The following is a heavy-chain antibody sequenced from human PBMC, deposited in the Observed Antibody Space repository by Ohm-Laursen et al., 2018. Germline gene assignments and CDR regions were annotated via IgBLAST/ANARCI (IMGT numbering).Heavy chain of an antibody. CDR3: ARIFEGYSYGYDY. V-gene: IGHV1-2*02. D-gene: IGHD5-18*01. J-gene: IGHJ4*02. Sequence: ASVKVSCNASGYTFTGYYMHWVRQAPGQGLEWMGWINPNSGGTNYAQKFQGRVTMTRDTSISTAYMELSRLRSDDTAVYYCARIFEGYSYGYDYWGQGTLVTVSS. CDR2: INPNSGGT. CDR1: GYTFTGYY.